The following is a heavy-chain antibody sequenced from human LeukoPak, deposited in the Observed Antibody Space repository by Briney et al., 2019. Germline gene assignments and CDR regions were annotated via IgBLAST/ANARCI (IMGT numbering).Heavy chain of an antibody. V-gene: IGHV3-53*01. CDR3: ARATERYFSLIGY. CDR1: GFTVSSNY. Sequence: GGSLRLSCAASGFTVSSNYMSWVRQAPGKGLEWVSVIYSGGSTYYADSVKGRFTISRDNAKNSLYLQMNSLRAEDTAVYYCARATERYFSLIGYWGQGTLVTVSS. J-gene: IGHJ4*02. D-gene: IGHD3-9*01. CDR2: IYSGGST.